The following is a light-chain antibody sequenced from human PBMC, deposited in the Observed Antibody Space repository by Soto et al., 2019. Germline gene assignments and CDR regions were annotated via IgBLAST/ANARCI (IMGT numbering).Light chain of an antibody. CDR1: SSDVGNYNY. CDR2: EVT. J-gene: IGLJ2*01. Sequence: QSVLTQPPSASGSPGQSVTLSCTGTSSDVGNYNYVSWYQQHPGKAPKLMIYEVTKRTSGVPDRFSGSKSGNTASLTVSGLQAEDEAEYYCTSYAAGKNVVFGGGTKLTVL. CDR3: TSYAAGKNVV. V-gene: IGLV2-8*01.